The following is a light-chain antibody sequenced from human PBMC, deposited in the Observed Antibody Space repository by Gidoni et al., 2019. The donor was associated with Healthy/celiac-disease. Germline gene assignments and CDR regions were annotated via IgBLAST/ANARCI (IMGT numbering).Light chain of an antibody. V-gene: IGKV1-39*01. Sequence: DIQMTQSPSSLSASVGDRVTITCRASQSISSYLNLYQQKPGKAPKILIYAASSLQSGVPSRFSGSGSGTDFTLTISSLQPEDFATYYCQQSYSTPPWTFGQGTKVEIK. CDR1: QSISSY. CDR3: QQSYSTPPWT. CDR2: AAS. J-gene: IGKJ1*01.